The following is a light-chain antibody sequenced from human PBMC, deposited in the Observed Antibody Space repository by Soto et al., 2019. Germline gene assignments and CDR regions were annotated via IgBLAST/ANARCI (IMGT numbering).Light chain of an antibody. CDR2: PAS. J-gene: IGKJ1*01. Sequence: DIQMTQSPPSLSASVGDRVTITCRASQYISNYVNWYQQKPGRAPELLIYPASSLQTGVPPRFSGSGSGTDFTLTISSLQPEDFATYFCQQSYSTPRTFGQGTKVEIK. V-gene: IGKV1-39*01. CDR1: QYISNY. CDR3: QQSYSTPRT.